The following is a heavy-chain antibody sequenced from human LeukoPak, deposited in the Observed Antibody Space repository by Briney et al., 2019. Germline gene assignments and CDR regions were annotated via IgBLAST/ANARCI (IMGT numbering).Heavy chain of an antibody. J-gene: IGHJ4*02. CDR1: GGTFSSYA. V-gene: IGHV1-69*13. CDR3: ARAGAGSGSYYNVFFDY. Sequence: VASVKVSCKASGGTFSSYAISWVRQAPGQGLEWMGGIIPIFGTANYAQKFQGRVTITADESTSTAYMELSSLRSEDTAVYYCARAGAGSGSYYNVFFDYWGQGTLATVSS. D-gene: IGHD3-10*01. CDR2: IIPIFGTA.